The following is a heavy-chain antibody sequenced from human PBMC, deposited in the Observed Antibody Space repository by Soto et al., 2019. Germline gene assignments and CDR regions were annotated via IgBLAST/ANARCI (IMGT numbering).Heavy chain of an antibody. V-gene: IGHV1-3*01. J-gene: IGHJ6*02. CDR2: INAGNGNT. Sequence: ASVKVSCKASGYTFTSYAMHWVRQAPGQRLEWMGWINAGNGNTKYSQKFQGRVTITRDTSASTAYMELSSLRSEDTAVYYCARGADINGMDVWGQGTTVNVSS. CDR1: GYTFTSYA. D-gene: IGHD2-15*01. CDR3: ARGADINGMDV.